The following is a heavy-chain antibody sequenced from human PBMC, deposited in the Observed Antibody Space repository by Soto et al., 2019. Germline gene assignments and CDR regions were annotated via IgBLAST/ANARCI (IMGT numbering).Heavy chain of an antibody. CDR3: ARDWEFGY. V-gene: IGHV1-46*01. CDR1: GYTFSSYY. J-gene: IGHJ4*02. CDR2: INPSGDST. D-gene: IGHD1-26*01. Sequence: ASVKVSCKASGYTFSSYYMHWVRQAPGQGLERMGVINPSGDSTSYAQKFQGRVTITRDTSTSTLFMELSSLRSEDTAVYFCARDWEFGYWGQGSLVTVSS.